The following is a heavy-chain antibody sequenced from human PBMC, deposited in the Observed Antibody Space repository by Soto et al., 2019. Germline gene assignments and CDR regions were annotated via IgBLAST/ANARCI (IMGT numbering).Heavy chain of an antibody. V-gene: IGHV3-48*03. CDR2: ISSSGSTI. Sequence: GGSLRLSCAASGFTFSSYEMNWVRQAPGKGLEWVSYISSSGSTIYYADSVKGRFTISRDNAKNSLYLQMNSLRAEDTAVYYCARDRTYYSSQGLDAFDIWGQGTMVTVSS. CDR3: ARDRTYYSSQGLDAFDI. J-gene: IGHJ3*02. D-gene: IGHD6-13*01. CDR1: GFTFSSYE.